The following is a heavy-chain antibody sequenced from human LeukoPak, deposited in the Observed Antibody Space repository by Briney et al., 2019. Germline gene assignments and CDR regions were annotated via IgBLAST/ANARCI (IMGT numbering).Heavy chain of an antibody. CDR1: GFTFTSSA. CDR2: IVVGSGNT. J-gene: IGHJ5*02. V-gene: IGHV1-58*02. D-gene: IGHD2-15*01. Sequence: SVKVSCKASGFTFTSSAMQWVRQARGQRLEWIGWIVVGSGNTNYAQKFQERVTITRDMSTSTAYMELRSLRSDDTAVYYCARAFSGGSWGWFDPWGQGTLVTVSS. CDR3: ARAFSGGSWGWFDP.